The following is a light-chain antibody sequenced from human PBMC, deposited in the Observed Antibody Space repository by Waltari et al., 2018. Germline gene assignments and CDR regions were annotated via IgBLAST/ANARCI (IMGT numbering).Light chain of an antibody. CDR1: QSVSSN. V-gene: IGKV1-39*01. CDR3: QQSFSKRT. CDR2: DVS. Sequence: DIQMTQSPSSLSASVGDRVTITCRASQSVSSNLNWYQQKPGKAPKLLIHDVSFLHSGVPSRFSGRASGTDFTLTISSLQPEDFATYYCQQSFSKRTFGQGTKVELK. J-gene: IGKJ1*01.